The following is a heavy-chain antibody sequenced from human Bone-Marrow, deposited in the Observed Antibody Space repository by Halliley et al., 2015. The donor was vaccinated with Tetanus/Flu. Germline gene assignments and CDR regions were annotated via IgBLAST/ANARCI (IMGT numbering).Heavy chain of an antibody. V-gene: IGHV3-21*01. J-gene: IGHJ5*02. D-gene: IGHD6-19*01. CDR2: LSSRSSHI. Sequence: EWVSSLSSRSSHIHYADSVKGRFTISRDNARNSLFLQMNSLGAEDTAVYYWGSEAVAGTPWFDPWGQGTLVSVSS. CDR3: GSEAVAGTPWFDP.